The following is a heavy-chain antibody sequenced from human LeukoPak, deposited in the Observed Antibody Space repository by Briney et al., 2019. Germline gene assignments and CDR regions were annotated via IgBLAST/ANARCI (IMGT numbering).Heavy chain of an antibody. CDR2: INPTGSRT. V-gene: IGHV1-46*01. J-gene: IGHJ5*02. CDR1: VYTFINNW. D-gene: IGHD3-10*01. CDR3: ARDNSVGGIAWWFDP. Sequence: GASVKVSCKACVYTFINNWMHWVRQDPGQGLEWVGLINPTGSRTLYAQKFQGRVTMTRDMSTSTDYMELSSLRSEDTAIYYCARDNSVGGIAWWFDPWGQGTLVTVSS.